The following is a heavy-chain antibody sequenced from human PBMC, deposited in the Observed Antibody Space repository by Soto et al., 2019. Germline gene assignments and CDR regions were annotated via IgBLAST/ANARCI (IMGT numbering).Heavy chain of an antibody. CDR3: SNLVYSSGLSADF. D-gene: IGHD6-19*01. J-gene: IGHJ4*02. CDR2: ISYDGTNK. V-gene: IGHV3-30*18. CDR1: GFTFSGYG. Sequence: QVQLVESGGGVVQPGRSLRLSCAASGFTFSGYGMHWVRQAPGKGLEWVALISYDGTNKYYADSVKGRFTISRDNSKNTLYLQMNSLRAEDTAVYYGSNLVYSSGLSADFWGQGTLVTVSS.